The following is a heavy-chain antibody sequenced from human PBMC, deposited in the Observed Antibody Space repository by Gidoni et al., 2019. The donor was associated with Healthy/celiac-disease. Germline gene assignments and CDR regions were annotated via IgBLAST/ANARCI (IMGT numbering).Heavy chain of an antibody. Sequence: QLQLQESGPGLVKPSEPLSLTCTVSGGSISSSSYYWGWIRQPPGKGLEWIGSIYYSGSTYYNPSLKSRVTISVDTSKNQFSLKLSSVTAADTAVYYCARQVVVVAATGWFDPWGQGTLVTVSS. CDR3: ARQVVVVAATGWFDP. V-gene: IGHV4-39*01. CDR1: GGSISSSSYY. D-gene: IGHD2-15*01. CDR2: IYYSGST. J-gene: IGHJ5*02.